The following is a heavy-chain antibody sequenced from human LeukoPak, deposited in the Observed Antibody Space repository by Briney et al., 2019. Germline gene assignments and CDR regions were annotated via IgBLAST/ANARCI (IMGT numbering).Heavy chain of an antibody. J-gene: IGHJ4*02. CDR1: GFTFSSYA. Sequence: PGGSLRLSCAASGFTFSSYAMSWVRQAPGKGLEWVSAISGGGGGTYYADPVKGRFTISRDNSKNTLYLQMNSLRAADTAVYHCAKGSPGYSSSCFDYWGQGALVTVSS. D-gene: IGHD6-13*01. CDR2: ISGGGGGT. CDR3: AKGSPGYSSSCFDY. V-gene: IGHV3-23*01.